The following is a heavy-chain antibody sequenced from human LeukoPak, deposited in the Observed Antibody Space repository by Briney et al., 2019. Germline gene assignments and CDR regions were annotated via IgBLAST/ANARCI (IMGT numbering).Heavy chain of an antibody. Sequence: ASVKVSCKASGYTFTGHYMHWVRQAPGQGLEWMGWINPNSGGTNYAQKFQGRVTMTRDTSISTAYMELSRLRSDDTAVYYCARVGRIFSYYYDSSGYYFDYWGQGTLVTVSS. CDR1: GYTFTGHY. CDR3: ARVGRIFSYYYDSSGYYFDY. V-gene: IGHV1-2*02. CDR2: INPNSGGT. J-gene: IGHJ4*02. D-gene: IGHD3-22*01.